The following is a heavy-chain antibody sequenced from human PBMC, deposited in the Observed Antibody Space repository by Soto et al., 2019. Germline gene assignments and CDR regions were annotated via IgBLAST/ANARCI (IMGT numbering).Heavy chain of an antibody. V-gene: IGHV1-2*02. Sequence: GASVKVSCKASGYTFTGYYMHWVRQAPGQGLEWMGWINPNSGGTNYAQKFQGRVTMTRDTSISTAHMELSRLRSDDTAVDYCARGLRYFGCFALKTKKRYYYYGMDVWGQGTTVTVSS. D-gene: IGHD3-9*01. CDR3: ARGLRYFGCFALKTKKRYYYYGMDV. CDR2: INPNSGGT. CDR1: GYTFTGYY. J-gene: IGHJ6*02.